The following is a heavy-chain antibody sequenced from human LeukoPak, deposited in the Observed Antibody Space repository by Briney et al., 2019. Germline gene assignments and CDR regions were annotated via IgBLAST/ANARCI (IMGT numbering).Heavy chain of an antibody. CDR1: GFTFSSYW. D-gene: IGHD3-22*01. V-gene: IGHV3-7*01. J-gene: IGHJ4*02. CDR3: ARDGALTYYYDSSGYSYFDY. CDR2: IKQDGSEK. Sequence: PGGSLRLSCAASGFTFSSYWMSWVRQAPGKGLEWVANIKQDGSEKYYVDSVKGRFTISRDNAKNSLYLQMNSLRAEDTAVYYCARDGALTYYYDSSGYSYFDYWGQGTLVTVSS.